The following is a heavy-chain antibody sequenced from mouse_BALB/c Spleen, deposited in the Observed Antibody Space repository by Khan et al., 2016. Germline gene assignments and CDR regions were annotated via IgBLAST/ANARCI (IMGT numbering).Heavy chain of an antibody. CDR2: IDPETGGT. J-gene: IGHJ2*01. CDR3: TTTADY. V-gene: IGHV1-15*01. CDR1: GYTFTDYE. D-gene: IGHD1-2*01. Sequence: QVQLLQSGAELVRPGASVTLSCKASGYTFTDYEMHWVKQTPVHGLEWIGAIDPETGGTAYNQKFKGKATLTADKSSSTAYMELRSLTSEDSAVYYCTTTADYWGQGTTLTVSS.